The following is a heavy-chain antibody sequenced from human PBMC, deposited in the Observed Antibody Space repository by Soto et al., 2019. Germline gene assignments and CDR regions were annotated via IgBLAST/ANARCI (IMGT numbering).Heavy chain of an antibody. CDR1: GFTVSSNY. Sequence: GGSLRLSCAASGFTVSSNYMSWVRQAPGKGLEWVSVIYSGGSTYYADSVKGRFTISRDNSKNTLYLQMNSLRAEDTAVYYCAREGEDYYDSSGYYGYFDYWGQGTLVTVS. J-gene: IGHJ4*02. D-gene: IGHD3-22*01. V-gene: IGHV3-66*01. CDR2: IYSGGST. CDR3: AREGEDYYDSSGYYGYFDY.